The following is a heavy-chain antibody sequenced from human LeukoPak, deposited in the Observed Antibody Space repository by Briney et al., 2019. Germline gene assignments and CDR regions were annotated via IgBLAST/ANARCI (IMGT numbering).Heavy chain of an antibody. CDR2: TYYRSKWYN. J-gene: IGHJ5*02. V-gene: IGHV6-1*01. CDR3: ARASVPATAIHLKLYNWFDP. D-gene: IGHD2-2*01. CDR1: GDSVSSNSAA. Sequence: SQTLSLTCAISGDSVSSNSAAWNWIRQSPSRGLEWLGRTYYRSKWYNDYAVSVKSRITINPDTSKNQFSLQLNSVTPEDTAVYYCARASVPATAIHLKLYNWFDPWGQGTLVTVSS.